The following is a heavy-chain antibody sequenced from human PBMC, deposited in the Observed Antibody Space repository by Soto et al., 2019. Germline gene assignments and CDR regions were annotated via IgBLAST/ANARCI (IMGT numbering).Heavy chain of an antibody. Sequence: QLQLQESGPGLMKPSETLSLTCTVSGGSISSSNYYWGWIRQPPGKGLEWIGSIYYSGNTYYNPSRNRRVTMSVDTSTTQSSPKLSSVTAADTAVYYCARLGGYCTTTGCYGYGYYPMDVWAQGTTVTVSS. V-gene: IGHV4-39*01. CDR1: GGSISSSNYY. D-gene: IGHD2-2*01. CDR2: IYYSGNT. J-gene: IGHJ6*02. CDR3: ARLGGYCTTTGCYGYGYYPMDV.